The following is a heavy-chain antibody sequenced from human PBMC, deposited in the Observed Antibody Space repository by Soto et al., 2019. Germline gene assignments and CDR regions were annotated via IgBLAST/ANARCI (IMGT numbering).Heavy chain of an antibody. CDR3: ARDDGYNYGV. D-gene: IGHD5-18*01. CDR2: ISSTSTTI. J-gene: IGHJ6*02. CDR1: GFTFSSYT. V-gene: IGHV3-48*02. Sequence: EVQLVESGGGLVQPGGSLRLSCAASGFTFSSYTMNWVRQAPGKGLEWISYISSTSTTIYYADSMKSRFTISRDNAKNSVYLQMNSLRDEDTAVYFCARDDGYNYGVWGQGTTVTVSS.